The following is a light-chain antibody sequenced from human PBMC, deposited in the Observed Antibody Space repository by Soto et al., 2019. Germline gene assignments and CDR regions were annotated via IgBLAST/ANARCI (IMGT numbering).Light chain of an antibody. V-gene: IGKV1-39*01. CDR1: QNITRY. CDR2: AAS. J-gene: IGKJ1*01. CDR3: QQSFSIPWT. Sequence: DIPMTQSPSSLSASVGDSFTITCRASQNITRYLNWFQQKPGKAPKLLIYAASSLQSGVPSRFSASGSGADFTLTISSLQPEDFATYYCQQSFSIPWTFGQGTKVEIK.